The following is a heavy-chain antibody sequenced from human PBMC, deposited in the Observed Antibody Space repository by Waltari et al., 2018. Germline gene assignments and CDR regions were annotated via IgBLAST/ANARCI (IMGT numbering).Heavy chain of an antibody. CDR3: ARGHRLPFFDF. Sequence: QVQLVQSGAEVKKPGASVKVSCKASGYTFIAYAIHWVRQAPGQSPEWMGWINVGKGNTKYSQKLQGRVTITSDTSASTAYVELSSLTSEDTALYYCARGHRLPFFDFWGKGTLVTVSS. J-gene: IGHJ4*02. V-gene: IGHV1-3*01. CDR2: INVGKGNT. CDR1: GYTFIAYA. D-gene: IGHD5-18*01.